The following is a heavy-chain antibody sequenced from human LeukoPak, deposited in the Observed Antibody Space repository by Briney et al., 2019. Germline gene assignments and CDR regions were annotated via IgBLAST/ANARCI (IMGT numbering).Heavy chain of an antibody. D-gene: IGHD2-21*01. V-gene: IGHV1-18*01. CDR1: GYTFTSYS. Sequence: ASVTVSCKASGYTFTSYSISWVRQAPGQGLEWMGWISAYNGNTIYAQKVKGRVTMTTDTSTSTAYMELRSLKSDDTAVYYCARDLPVWDAFDIWGQGTMVTVSS. CDR2: ISAYNGNT. CDR3: ARDLPVWDAFDI. J-gene: IGHJ3*02.